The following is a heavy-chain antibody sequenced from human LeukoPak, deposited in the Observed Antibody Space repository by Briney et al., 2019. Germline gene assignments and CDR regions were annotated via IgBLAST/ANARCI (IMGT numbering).Heavy chain of an antibody. V-gene: IGHV4-59*02. D-gene: IGHD3-9*01. Sequence: SETLSLTCTVSGGSVSGFYWTWIRQSPGKGLEWIGHSHYSGSTGYNAALETRVTISVDTSKNQFSLKLNSVTAADTAVYYCARGWKYTSGYRVTELGSGYSDYWGQGTLVTVSS. CDR3: ARGWKYTSGYRVTELGSGYSDY. CDR2: SHYSGST. J-gene: IGHJ4*02. CDR1: GGSVSGFY.